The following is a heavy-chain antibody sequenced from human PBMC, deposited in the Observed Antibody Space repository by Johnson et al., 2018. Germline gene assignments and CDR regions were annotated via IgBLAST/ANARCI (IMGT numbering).Heavy chain of an antibody. CDR1: GFTFSSYG. Sequence: QVQLVESGGGVVQPGRSXRLSCAASGFTFSSYGMHWVRQAPGKGLEWVAVIWYDGSNKYYADPVKGRFTISRDNSKNTLYLKMNSLRAGDTAGYYCARGPLGDYYDSSGPFFDIWGQGTMVTVSS. CDR2: IWYDGSNK. D-gene: IGHD3-22*01. CDR3: ARGPLGDYYDSSGPFFDI. J-gene: IGHJ3*02. V-gene: IGHV3-33*01.